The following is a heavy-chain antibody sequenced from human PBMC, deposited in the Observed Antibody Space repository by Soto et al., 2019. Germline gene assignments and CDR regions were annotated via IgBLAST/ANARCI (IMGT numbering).Heavy chain of an antibody. CDR3: ARHDYGDSTSTYYYYGMDV. J-gene: IGHJ6*02. Sequence: GESLXISXXGSGYXXXXXXXXXXXQMPGKXLEWMGXXXXGDSDPRARPSFQGQVTISADKSISTAYLQWSSLKASDTAMYYCARHDYGDSTSTYYYYGMDVWGQGTTVTVSS. V-gene: IGHV5-51*01. CDR2: XXXGDSDP. CDR1: GYXXXXXX. D-gene: IGHD4-17*01.